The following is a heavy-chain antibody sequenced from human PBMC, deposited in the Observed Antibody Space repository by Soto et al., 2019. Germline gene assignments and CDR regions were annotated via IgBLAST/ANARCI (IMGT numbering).Heavy chain of an antibody. J-gene: IGHJ4*02. D-gene: IGHD3-10*01. CDR3: AKMLTMVRGVTGLRDFDF. CDR1: GFTFSSYA. Sequence: EVQLLEAGGNLIQPGGSLRLSCAASGFTFSSYAMSWVRQAPGQGLEWLSAISGPGATIYYADSVKGRFTISRDNSKNTLYLQMNRLTAEDTAVYYCAKMLTMVRGVTGLRDFDFWGQGTLVTVSS. V-gene: IGHV3-23*01. CDR2: ISGPGATI.